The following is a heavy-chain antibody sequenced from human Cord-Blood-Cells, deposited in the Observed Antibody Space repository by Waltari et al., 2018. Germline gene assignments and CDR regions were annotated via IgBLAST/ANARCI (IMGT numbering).Heavy chain of an antibody. CDR1: GFTFSSYS. D-gene: IGHD6-13*01. CDR2: ISSSSRYI. Sequence: EVQLVESGGGLVKPGGSLRLSCAASGFTFSSYSMNWVRQAPGKGLEWVSSISSSSRYIYYADSVKGRFTISRDNANNSLYLQMNSLRAEDMAVYYCARINLIAAKAFDIWGQGTMVTVSS. CDR3: ARINLIAAKAFDI. V-gene: IGHV3-21*01. J-gene: IGHJ3*02.